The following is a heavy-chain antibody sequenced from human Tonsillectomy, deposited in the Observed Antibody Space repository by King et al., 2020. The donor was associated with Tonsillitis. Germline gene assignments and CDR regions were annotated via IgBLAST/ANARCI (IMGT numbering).Heavy chain of an antibody. Sequence: VQLVQSGGGLVQPGGSLRLSCAASGFTFSSYAMSWVRQAPGKGLEWVSAISGSGGSTYYADSVKGRVTISGDNSKTTLYLKMNSLRSEDTAVYYCANRPGWPHDAFDIWGQGTMVTVSS. V-gene: IGHV3-23*04. J-gene: IGHJ3*02. CDR1: GFTFSSYA. CDR3: ANRPGWPHDAFDI. CDR2: ISGSGGST. D-gene: IGHD1-14*01.